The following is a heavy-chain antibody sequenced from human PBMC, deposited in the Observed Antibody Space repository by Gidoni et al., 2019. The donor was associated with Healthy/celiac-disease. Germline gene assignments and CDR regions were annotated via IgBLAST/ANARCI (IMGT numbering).Heavy chain of an antibody. CDR3: ARDTTRDYYDSSGYPIYYYYGMDV. V-gene: IGHV3-66*02. J-gene: IGHJ6*02. Sequence: RLSCAASGFTVSSNYMSWVRQAPGKGLEWVSVIYSGGSTYYADSVKGRFTISRDNSKNTLYLQMNSLRAEDTAVYYCARDTTRDYYDSSGYPIYYYYGMDVWGQGTTVTVSS. CDR1: GFTVSSNY. D-gene: IGHD3-22*01. CDR2: IYSGGST.